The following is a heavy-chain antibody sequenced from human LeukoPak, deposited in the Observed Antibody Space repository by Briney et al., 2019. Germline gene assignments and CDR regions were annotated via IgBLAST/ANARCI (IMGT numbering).Heavy chain of an antibody. J-gene: IGHJ4*02. D-gene: IGHD2-2*01. CDR3: ARMKGCSSTTCYFAIY. CDR1: GFTFSTFW. V-gene: IGHV3-7*05. Sequence: GGSLRLSCAASGFTFSTFWMTWVRQAPGKGLEWVAKIKEDGSEKYYVDSLKGRFTISRDNAKNSLYLQMNSLRAEDTAVYYCARMKGCSSTTCYFAIYWGQGTLVTVSS. CDR2: IKEDGSEK.